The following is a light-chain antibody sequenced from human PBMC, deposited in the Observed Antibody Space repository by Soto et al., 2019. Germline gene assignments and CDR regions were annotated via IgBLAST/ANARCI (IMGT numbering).Light chain of an antibody. CDR1: SSDVGACNY. J-gene: IGLJ1*01. Sequence: QPALTQPASVSGSPGQSITISCTGTSSDVGACNYVSWYQQHPGKAPKLMIYDVSNRPSGVSNRFSGSKSGNTASLTISGLQAEDEADYYCSSYTSSSTLYVFGTGTKVTVL. CDR3: SSYTSSSTLYV. CDR2: DVS. V-gene: IGLV2-14*01.